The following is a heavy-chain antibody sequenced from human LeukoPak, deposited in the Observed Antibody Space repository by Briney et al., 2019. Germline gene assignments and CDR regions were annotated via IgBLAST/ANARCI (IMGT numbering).Heavy chain of an antibody. V-gene: IGHV4-39*07. J-gene: IGHJ5*02. Sequence: SETLSLTCTVSGGSISSSSYYWGWIRQPSGKGLEWIGSIYYSGGTYYNPSLKSRVTISVDTSKNQFSLKLSSVTAADTAVYYCARTLGDYDFWSGYYMGWFDPWGQGTLVTVSS. D-gene: IGHD3-3*01. CDR3: ARTLGDYDFWSGYYMGWFDP. CDR1: GGSISSSSYY. CDR2: IYYSGGT.